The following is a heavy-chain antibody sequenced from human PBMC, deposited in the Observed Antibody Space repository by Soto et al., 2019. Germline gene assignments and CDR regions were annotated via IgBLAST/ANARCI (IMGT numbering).Heavy chain of an antibody. CDR2: ISSSSSYI. V-gene: IGHV3-21*01. CDR1: GFTFGSDS. Sequence: RLSCAASGFTFGSDSMNWVRQAPGKGLEWVSSISSSSSYIYYADSVKGRFTISRDNAKNSLYLQMNSLRAEDTAVYYCARDLVPAANVLDYYYYGMDVWGQGTTVTVSS. CDR3: ARDLVPAANVLDYYYYGMDV. D-gene: IGHD2-2*01. J-gene: IGHJ6*02.